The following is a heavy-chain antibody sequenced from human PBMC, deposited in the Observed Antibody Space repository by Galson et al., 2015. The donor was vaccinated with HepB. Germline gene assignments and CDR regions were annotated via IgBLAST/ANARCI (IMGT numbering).Heavy chain of an antibody. CDR1: VYTFTSSTYG. CDR3: AREGYGGIDAFDI. V-gene: IGHV1-18*01. D-gene: IGHD4-23*01. Sequence: SVKVSCKASVYTFTSSTYGVNWVRQAPGQGLEWMGRISVYNGDTSFAQNLQVRVTLTTDTSSNTAYMELRSLRPDDTALYYCAREGYGGIDAFDIWGQGTMVIVSS. J-gene: IGHJ3*02. CDR2: ISVYNGDT.